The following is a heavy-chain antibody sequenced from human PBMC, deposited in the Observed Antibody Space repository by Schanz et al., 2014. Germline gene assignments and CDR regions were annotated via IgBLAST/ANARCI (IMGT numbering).Heavy chain of an antibody. CDR2: IIPVLNIA. Sequence: QVQLVQSGAEVKKPGASVRVSCKVSGYAFTTYGISWVRQAPGQGLEWMGKIIPVLNIATYAQRFQGRVSITADTSTNTAYMELSSLTSEDTAVHYCARGRGFYDYWGQGALVTVSS. V-gene: IGHV1-69*04. CDR3: ARGRGFYDY. D-gene: IGHD3-10*01. J-gene: IGHJ4*02. CDR1: GYAFTTYG.